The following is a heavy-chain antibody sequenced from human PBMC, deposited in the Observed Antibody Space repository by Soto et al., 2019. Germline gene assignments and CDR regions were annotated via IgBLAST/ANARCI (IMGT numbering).Heavy chain of an antibody. Sequence: ASVKVSCKVSGYTLTELSMHWVRQAPGKGLEWMGGFDPEDGETIYAQKFQGRVTMTEDTSTDTAYMELSSLRSEDTAVYYCAGTTPTKMLRYYYYGMDVWGQGTTGTVFS. V-gene: IGHV1-24*01. CDR2: FDPEDGET. CDR3: AGTTPTKMLRYYYYGMDV. CDR1: GYTLTELS. J-gene: IGHJ6*02. D-gene: IGHD4-17*01.